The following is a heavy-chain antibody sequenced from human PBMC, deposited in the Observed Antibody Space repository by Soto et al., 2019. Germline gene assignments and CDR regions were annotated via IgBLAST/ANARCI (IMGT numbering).Heavy chain of an antibody. Sequence: QITLKESGPTLVKPTQTLTLTCTFSGFSLTTRGVGVCWIRQPPGKALECLALIYWDDDKRYSPSLQSRLSINKDTSKNQVVLTMTNVDPVYKATYYCAHIPNYSQYDLFDPWGQGTLVSVSS. D-gene: IGHD2-21*01. J-gene: IGHJ5*02. CDR1: GFSLTTRGVG. CDR2: IYWDDDK. V-gene: IGHV2-5*02. CDR3: AHIPNYSQYDLFDP.